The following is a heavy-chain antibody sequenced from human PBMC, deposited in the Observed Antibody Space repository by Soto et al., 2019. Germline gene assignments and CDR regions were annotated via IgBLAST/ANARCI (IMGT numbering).Heavy chain of an antibody. Sequence: QLQLQESGPGLVKPSETLSLTCTVSGGSISSSSYYWGWIRQPPGKGLEWIGSIYYSGSTYYNPSLKSRVTISVDTSKNQFSLKLSSVTAADTAVYYCARPSDGSGSYFYYWGQGTLVTVSS. J-gene: IGHJ4*02. CDR3: ARPSDGSGSYFYY. V-gene: IGHV4-39*01. D-gene: IGHD3-10*01. CDR2: IYYSGST. CDR1: GGSISSSSYY.